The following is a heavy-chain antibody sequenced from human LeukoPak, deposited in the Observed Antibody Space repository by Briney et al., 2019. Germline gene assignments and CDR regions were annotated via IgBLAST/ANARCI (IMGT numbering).Heavy chain of an antibody. V-gene: IGHV3-30-3*01. CDR2: ISYDGSNK. Sequence: GRSLRLSCAASGFTFSSYAMHWVRQAPGKGLEWVAVISYDGSNKYYADSVKGRFTISRDNSKNTLYLQMNSLRAEDTAVYYCAREGTRRYCSSTSCPWYFDYWGQGTLVTVSS. J-gene: IGHJ4*02. CDR3: AREGTRRYCSSTSCPWYFDY. CDR1: GFTFSSYA. D-gene: IGHD2-2*01.